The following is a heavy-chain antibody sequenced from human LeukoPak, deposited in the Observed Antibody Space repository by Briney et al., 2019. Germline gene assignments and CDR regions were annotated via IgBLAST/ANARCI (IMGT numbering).Heavy chain of an antibody. V-gene: IGHV4-4*07. CDR2: IYTSGST. D-gene: IGHD2-2*01. J-gene: IGHJ3*02. Sequence: SETLSLTCTVSGCSISSYYWSWIRQPAGKGLEWIGRIYTSGSTNYNPSLKSRVTMSVDTSKNQFSLKLSSVTAADTAVYYCARVLDCSSTSCYPEAFDIWGQGTMVTVSS. CDR3: ARVLDCSSTSCYPEAFDI. CDR1: GCSISSYY.